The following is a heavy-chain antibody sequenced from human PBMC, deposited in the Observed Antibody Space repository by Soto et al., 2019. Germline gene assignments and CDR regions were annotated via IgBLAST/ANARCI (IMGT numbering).Heavy chain of an antibody. CDR3: ARGMDTAMVTSY. CDR1: GYIFSSYA. D-gene: IGHD5-18*01. CDR2: IIPIFGTA. Sequence: QVQLVQSGAEVKKPGASVKVSCKASGYIFSSYAISWVRQAPGQGLEWMGGIIPIFGTANYAQKLQGRVTITADESTSTAYMELSSLRSEDTAVYYCARGMDTAMVTSYWGQGTLVTVSS. V-gene: IGHV1-69*01. J-gene: IGHJ4*02.